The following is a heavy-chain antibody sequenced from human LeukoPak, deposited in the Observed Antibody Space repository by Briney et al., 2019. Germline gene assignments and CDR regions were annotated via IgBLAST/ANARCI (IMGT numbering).Heavy chain of an antibody. Sequence: SVKVSCKASGGTFSSYAISWVRQAPGQGLEWMGGIIPIFGTANYAQKFQGRVTITTDESTSTAYMELSSLRSEDTAVYYCARTPEWDPYSGYDHQHYYYMDVWGKGTTVTVSS. V-gene: IGHV1-69*05. D-gene: IGHD5-12*01. CDR2: IIPIFGTA. CDR3: ARTPEWDPYSGYDHQHYYYMDV. CDR1: GGTFSSYA. J-gene: IGHJ6*03.